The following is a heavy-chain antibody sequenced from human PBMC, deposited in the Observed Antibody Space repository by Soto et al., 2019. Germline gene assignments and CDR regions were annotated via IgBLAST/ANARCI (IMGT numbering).Heavy chain of an antibody. D-gene: IGHD3-22*01. CDR3: ARGASGCYSDY. CDR1: GFTFSSYS. V-gene: IGHV3-48*01. Sequence: EVQLVESGGGLVQPGGSLRLSCAASGFTFSSYSMIWVRQPPGKGLECISYIDSGGGTIYQTDSVKGRFTISRDNAKNSLDLQMSSLRGEDTAVYYCARGASGCYSDYWGLGTLVTVSS. CDR2: IDSGGGTI. J-gene: IGHJ4*02.